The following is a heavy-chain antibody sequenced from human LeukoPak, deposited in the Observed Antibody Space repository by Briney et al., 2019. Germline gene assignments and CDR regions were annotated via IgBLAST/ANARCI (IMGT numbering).Heavy chain of an antibody. CDR1: GYTLTDLS. D-gene: IGHD3-22*01. CDR2: FDPEDGET. CDR3: ATSSGYGFLFEY. Sequence: ASVKVFCEVSGYTLTDLSMHWVRQAPGKGLESMGGFDPEDGETIYAQNFQGRVTMTEDTSTDTAYMEVRSLGSEDTAVYYCATSSGYGFLFEYWGQGTLVTVSS. V-gene: IGHV1-24*01. J-gene: IGHJ4*02.